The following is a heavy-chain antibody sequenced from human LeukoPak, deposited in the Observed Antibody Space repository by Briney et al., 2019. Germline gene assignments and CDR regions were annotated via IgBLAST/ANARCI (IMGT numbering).Heavy chain of an antibody. CDR1: GFTVNTYA. V-gene: IGHV3-23*01. D-gene: IGHD6-19*01. CDR3: AKYSSGWYAIDY. J-gene: IGHJ4*02. CDR2: ISGSGGNT. Sequence: GGSLRLSCAASGFTVNTYAMSWVRQAPGKGLEWVSGISGSGGNTYYADSVKGRFTISRDNSKNTLYLQMNSLSAEDTAVYYCAKYSSGWYAIDYWGQGTLVTVSS.